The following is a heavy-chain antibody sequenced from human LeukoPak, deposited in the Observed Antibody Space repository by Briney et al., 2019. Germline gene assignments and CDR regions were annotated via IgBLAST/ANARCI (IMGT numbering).Heavy chain of an antibody. V-gene: IGHV1-2*02. CDR2: INPNSGGT. CDR3: ARGYWYYYDSSGYYYSEYFQH. CDR1: GYTFTGYY. Sequence: ASVEVSCKASGYTFTGYYMHWVRQAPGQGLEWMGWINPNSGGTNYAQKFQGRVTMTRDTSISTAYMELSRPRSDDTAVYYCARGYWYYYDSSGYYYSEYFQHWGQGTLVTVSS. J-gene: IGHJ1*01. D-gene: IGHD3-22*01.